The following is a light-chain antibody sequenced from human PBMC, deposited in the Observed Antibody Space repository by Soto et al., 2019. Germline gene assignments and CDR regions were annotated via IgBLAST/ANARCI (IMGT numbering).Light chain of an antibody. J-gene: IGKJ4*01. CDR2: GTS. CDR3: QQYGSSPT. V-gene: IGKV3-20*01. Sequence: EIVLTQSPGTLSLSPGERATLSCRASQSVSSSFLAWYQQKPGQAPRLLIYGTSSRATGIPDRFSGSGSGTDFTLTISGLEPEDFAVYSCQQYGSSPTFGGGTKVDNK. CDR1: QSVSSSF.